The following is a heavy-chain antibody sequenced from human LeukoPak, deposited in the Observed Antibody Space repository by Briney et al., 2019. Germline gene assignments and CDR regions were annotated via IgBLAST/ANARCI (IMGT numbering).Heavy chain of an antibody. CDR1: GGTFSSYS. CDR2: ISGYNGNA. Sequence: ALVKVSCKDSGGTFSSYSINWVRQAPGQGLEWMGWISGYNGNANYAQKFQGRVTMTTDTSTSTVYMELRSLRSDDTAVYYCARDDNYGSGQPDDWGQGTLVTVSS. J-gene: IGHJ4*02. D-gene: IGHD3-10*01. V-gene: IGHV1-18*01. CDR3: ARDDNYGSGQPDD.